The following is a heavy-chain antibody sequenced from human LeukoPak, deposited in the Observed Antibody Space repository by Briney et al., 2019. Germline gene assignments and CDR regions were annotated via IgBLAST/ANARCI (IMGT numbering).Heavy chain of an antibody. CDR3: ASRSKVTYAIFGVVIPSDDAFDI. V-gene: IGHV3-30*03. CDR1: GFTFSSYG. D-gene: IGHD3-3*01. Sequence: GGSLRLSCAASGFTFSSYGMHWVRQAPGKGLEWVAVISYDGSNKYYADSVKGRFTISRDNSKNTLYLQMNSLRAEDTAVYYCASRSKVTYAIFGVVIPSDDAFDIWGQGTMVTVSS. CDR2: ISYDGSNK. J-gene: IGHJ3*02.